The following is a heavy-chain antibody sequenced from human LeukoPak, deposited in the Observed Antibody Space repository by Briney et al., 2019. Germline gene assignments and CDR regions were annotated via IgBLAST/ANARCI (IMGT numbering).Heavy chain of an antibody. J-gene: IGHJ6*02. CDR2: IYYSGST. D-gene: IGHD4/OR15-4a*01. CDR1: GGSISSYS. Sequence: SKPLSFTCTAPGGSISSYSWSWIGHPPGKGLDWIGNIYYSGSTNYNPSLKSRVTISVDTSKNQFSLKLSSVTAADTAVYYCARLGVNYDANYYYGMDVWGQGTTVTVSS. CDR3: ARLGVNYDANYYYGMDV. V-gene: IGHV4-59*01.